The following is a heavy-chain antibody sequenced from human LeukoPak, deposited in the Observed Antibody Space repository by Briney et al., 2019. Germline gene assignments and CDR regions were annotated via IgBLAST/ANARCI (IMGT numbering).Heavy chain of an antibody. D-gene: IGHD3-22*01. CDR3: ARDHFPHVYCYDSSGYLAGMDV. J-gene: IGHJ6*02. Sequence: GASVKVSCKASGGTFSSYAISWVRQAPGQGLEWMGRIIPIFGIANYAQKFQGRVTITADKSTSTAYMELSSLRSEDTAVYYCARDHFPHVYCYDSSGYLAGMDVWGQGTTVTVSS. V-gene: IGHV1-69*04. CDR1: GGTFSSYA. CDR2: IIPIFGIA.